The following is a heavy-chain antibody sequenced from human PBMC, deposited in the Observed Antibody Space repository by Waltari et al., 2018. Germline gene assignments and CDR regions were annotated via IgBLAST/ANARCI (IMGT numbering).Heavy chain of an antibody. J-gene: IGHJ3*02. Sequence: QVQLQQWGAGLLKPSETLSLTCAVYGGSFSGYYCRWIRQPPGKWLEWIGEINHRGRTNYNPSLKSRGTIAVDTSKNQFSLKLSSVTAADTAVYYCARAGMVRGPYKRREDAFDIWGQGTMVTVSS. V-gene: IGHV4-34*01. CDR2: INHRGRT. D-gene: IGHD3-10*01. CDR3: ARAGMVRGPYKRREDAFDI. CDR1: GGSFSGYY.